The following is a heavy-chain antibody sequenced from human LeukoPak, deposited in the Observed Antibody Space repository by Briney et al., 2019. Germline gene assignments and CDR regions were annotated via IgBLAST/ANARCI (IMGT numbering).Heavy chain of an antibody. J-gene: IGHJ4*02. CDR3: ARACARTNCYTED. V-gene: IGHV3-21*01. Sequence: GGSLRLFCAASGFTFSYYSMNWVRQAPGKGLEWVSSISSSSSNIYYADSVKGRFTISRDNAKNSLYLEMNSLRAEDTAVYYCARACARTNCYTEDWGQGTLVTVSS. D-gene: IGHD2-2*01. CDR1: GFTFSYYS. CDR2: ISSSSSNI.